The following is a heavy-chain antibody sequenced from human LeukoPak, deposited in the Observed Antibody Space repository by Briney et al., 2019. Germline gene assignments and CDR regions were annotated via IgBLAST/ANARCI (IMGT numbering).Heavy chain of an antibody. CDR2: ISAYNGNT. J-gene: IGHJ6*03. CDR1: GYTFTSYG. CDR3: ARETPLSGYSYGYGGYYYYYMDV. Sequence: VSVKVSCKASGYTFTSYGISWVRQAPGQGLEWMGWISAYNGNTNYAQKLQGRVTMTTDTSTSTAYMELRSLRSDDTAVYYCARETPLSGYSYGYGGYYYYYMDVWGKGTTVTVSS. D-gene: IGHD5-18*01. V-gene: IGHV1-18*01.